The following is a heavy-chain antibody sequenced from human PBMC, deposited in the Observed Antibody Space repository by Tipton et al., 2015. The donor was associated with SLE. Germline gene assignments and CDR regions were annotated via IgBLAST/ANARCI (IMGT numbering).Heavy chain of an antibody. D-gene: IGHD3-10*01. CDR1: GGSISSYY. V-gene: IGHV4-4*09. Sequence: TLSLTCIVSGGSISSYYWSWIRQPPGKGLEWIGYIYTSGSTNYNPSLKSRVTISVDTSKNQFSLKLSSVTAADTAVYYCARPGRGLDVWGQGTTVTVSS. CDR3: ARPGRGLDV. CDR2: IYTSGST. J-gene: IGHJ6*02.